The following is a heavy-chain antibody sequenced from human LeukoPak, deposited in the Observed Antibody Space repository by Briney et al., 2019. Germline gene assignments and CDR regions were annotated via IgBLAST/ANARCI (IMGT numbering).Heavy chain of an antibody. D-gene: IGHD6-19*01. CDR3: ARDESAVAGPKHDY. Sequence: SVKVSCKASGGTFSSYAISWVRQAPGQGLEWMGRIIPILGIANYAQKFQGRVTITADKSTSTAYMELSSLRSEDTAVYYCARDESAVAGPKHDYWGQGTLVTVSS. J-gene: IGHJ4*02. CDR1: GGTFSSYA. V-gene: IGHV1-69*04. CDR2: IIPILGIA.